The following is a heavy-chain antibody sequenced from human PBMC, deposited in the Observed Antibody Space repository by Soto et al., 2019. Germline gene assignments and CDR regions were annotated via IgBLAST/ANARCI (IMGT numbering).Heavy chain of an antibody. V-gene: IGHV1-18*01. J-gene: IGHJ6*03. CDR2: ISAYNGNT. CDR3: ARGRTHTIFGVVIIYYMDV. CDR1: GYTFTSYG. D-gene: IGHD3-3*01. Sequence: ASVKVSCKASGYTFTSYGISWVRQAPGQGLEWMGWISAYNGNTNYAQKLQGRVTMTTDTSTSTAYMELSSLRSEDTAVYYCARGRTHTIFGVVIIYYMDVWGKGTTVTVSS.